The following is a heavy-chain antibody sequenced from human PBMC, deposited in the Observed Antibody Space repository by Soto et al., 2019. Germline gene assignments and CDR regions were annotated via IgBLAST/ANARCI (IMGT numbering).Heavy chain of an antibody. CDR1: GFTFSSYA. CDR2: ISGSGGXX. V-gene: IGHV3-23*01. J-gene: IGHJ4*02. CDR3: AKDWLAVRGEPPTD. D-gene: IGHD3-10*01. Sequence: XXLSCAASGFTFSSYAMSWVRQAPGKGLEWVSAISGSGGXXYYADSVKGRFTISRDNSKNTLYLQMNSLRAEDTAVYYCAKDWLAVRGEPPTDWGQGTLVTVSS.